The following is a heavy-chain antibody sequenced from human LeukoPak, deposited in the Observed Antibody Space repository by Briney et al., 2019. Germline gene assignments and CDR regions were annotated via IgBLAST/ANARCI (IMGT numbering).Heavy chain of an antibody. D-gene: IGHD1-1*01. Sequence: GASVKVSCKASGGTFSSYAISWVRQAPGQGLEWMGGIIPIFGTANYAQKSQGRVTITTDESTSTAYMELSSLRSEDTAVYYCAREGHDEMFDYWGQGTLVTVSS. V-gene: IGHV1-69*05. CDR3: AREGHDEMFDY. CDR1: GGTFSSYA. J-gene: IGHJ4*02. CDR2: IIPIFGTA.